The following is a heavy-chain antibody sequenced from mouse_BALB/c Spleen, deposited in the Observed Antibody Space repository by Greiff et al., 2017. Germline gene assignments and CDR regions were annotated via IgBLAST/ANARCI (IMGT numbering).Heavy chain of an antibody. CDR2: INPSNGRT. CDR1: GYTFTSYW. CDR3: ARYGYYAMDY. V-gene: IGHV1S81*02. J-gene: IGHJ4*01. Sequence: VQLQQPGAELVKPGASVKLSCKASGYTFTSYWMHWVKQRPGQGLEWIGEINPSNGRTNYNEKFKSKATLTVDKSSSTAYMQLSSLTSEDSAAYYCARYGYYAMDYWGQGTSVTVSS. D-gene: IGHD1-1*02.